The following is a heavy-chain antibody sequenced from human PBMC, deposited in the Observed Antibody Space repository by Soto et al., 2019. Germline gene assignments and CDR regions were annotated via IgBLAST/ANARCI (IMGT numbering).Heavy chain of an antibody. D-gene: IGHD6-19*01. V-gene: IGHV3-23*01. CDR2: TSNNGDRT. J-gene: IGHJ4*02. CDR3: ARPPLYSNGGYFDS. CDR1: GFTFTDHA. Sequence: PGGSLRLSCAVSGFTFTDHAMTWVRLAPGKGLEWVSTTSNNGDRTFYADSVKGRFTVSTDRTNNTLYLQMNSLRADDTAVYFCARPPLYSNGGYFDSWGQGTLVTVSS.